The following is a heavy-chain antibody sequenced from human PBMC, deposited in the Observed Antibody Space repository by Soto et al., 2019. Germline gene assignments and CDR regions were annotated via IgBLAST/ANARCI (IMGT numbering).Heavy chain of an antibody. D-gene: IGHD3-10*01. J-gene: IGHJ4*02. CDR3: ARGPRYYYGSGSYGDY. CDR2: INHSGST. CDR1: GGSFSGYY. Sequence: QVQLQQWGAGLLKPSETLSLTCAVYGGSFSGYYWSWIRQTPGKGLEWIGEINHSGSTNYNPSLKSRVTISVDTSKNQFSLKLSSVTAADTAVYYCARGPRYYYGSGSYGDYWGQGTLVTVSS. V-gene: IGHV4-34*01.